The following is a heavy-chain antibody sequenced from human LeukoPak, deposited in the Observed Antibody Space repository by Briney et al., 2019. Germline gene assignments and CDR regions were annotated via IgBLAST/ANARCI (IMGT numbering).Heavy chain of an antibody. CDR1: GGSISSYY. CDR2: IYYSGST. J-gene: IGHJ4*02. D-gene: IGHD3-22*01. CDR3: ASTGDYYDSSGYTLFDY. V-gene: IGHV4-59*01. Sequence: PSETLSLTCTVSGGSISSYYWSWIRQPPGKGLEWIGYIYYSGSTNYNPSLKSRVTISVDTSKNQFSLKLSSVTAADTAVYYCASTGDYYDSSGYTLFDYLGQGTLDTVSS.